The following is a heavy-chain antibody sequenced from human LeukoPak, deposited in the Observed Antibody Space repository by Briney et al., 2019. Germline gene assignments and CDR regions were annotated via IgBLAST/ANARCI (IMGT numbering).Heavy chain of an antibody. D-gene: IGHD2-2*01. J-gene: IGHJ4*02. CDR1: GFTFSSFA. CDR2: IRGSGATT. Sequence: GGSLRLSCAASGFTFSSFAMSWVRQAPGKGLEWVSTIRGSGATTSYADSVKGRFTISRDNSKNTLYLQMNSLRAEDTAVYYCAKDRLQVVPRYFDYWGQGNLVTVSS. CDR3: AKDRLQVVPRYFDY. V-gene: IGHV3-23*01.